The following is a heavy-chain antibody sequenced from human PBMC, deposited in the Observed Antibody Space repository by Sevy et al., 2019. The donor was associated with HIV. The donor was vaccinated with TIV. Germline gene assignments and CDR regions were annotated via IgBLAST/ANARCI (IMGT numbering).Heavy chain of an antibody. CDR3: ARDRTYGSFIDY. CDR2: IWSSSSYI. Sequence: GGSLRLSCAASGFTFSTYNMNWVRQAPGKGLEWVSSIWSSSSYIYYADSVKGRFTISRDNAKNSLYLQMNSLKVEDTAGYYCARDRTYGSFIDYWGQGTLVTVSS. CDR1: GFTFSTYN. J-gene: IGHJ4*02. V-gene: IGHV3-21*01. D-gene: IGHD3-10*01.